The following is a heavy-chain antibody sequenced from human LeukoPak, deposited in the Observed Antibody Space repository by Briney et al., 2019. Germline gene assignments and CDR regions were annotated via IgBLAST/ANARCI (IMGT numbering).Heavy chain of an antibody. CDR3: ARDPRNVGLAP. D-gene: IGHD2-15*01. CDR2: IKHDESEK. V-gene: IGHV3-7*01. CDR1: GFSFNSDW. Sequence: GGSLRLSCAASGFSFNSDWMDWVRQAPGKGLEWVANIKHDESEKNYLDSVKGRFTMSRDNVKNTLYLQMNSLRVEDTAVYYCARDPRNVGLAPWGQGTLVTVSS. J-gene: IGHJ5*02.